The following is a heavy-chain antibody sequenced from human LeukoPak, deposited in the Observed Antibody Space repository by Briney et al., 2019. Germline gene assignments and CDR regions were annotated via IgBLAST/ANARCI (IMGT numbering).Heavy chain of an antibody. J-gene: IGHJ3*02. Sequence: PGGSLRLSCAASGFTVSSNYMSWVRRAPGKGLEWVSVIYSGGSTYYADSVKGRFTISRDNSKNTLYLQMNSLRAEDTAVYYCAAQYYDSSGYYRLGAFDIWGQGTMVTVSS. D-gene: IGHD3-22*01. CDR1: GFTVSSNY. V-gene: IGHV3-53*01. CDR2: IYSGGST. CDR3: AAQYYDSSGYYRLGAFDI.